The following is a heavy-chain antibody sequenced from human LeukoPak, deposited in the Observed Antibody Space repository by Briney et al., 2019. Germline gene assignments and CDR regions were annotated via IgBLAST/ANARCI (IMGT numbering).Heavy chain of an antibody. CDR1: GASISSHY. J-gene: IGHJ4*02. V-gene: IGHV4-59*11. D-gene: IGHD2-21*01. CDR3: ARVTSDGDSYFDY. Sequence: SETLSLTCTVSGASISSHYWSWVRQPPGKGLEWVGYIYYSGSTNYNPSLKRRVTISVDTSKNQFSLKLSSVTAADTAVYYCARVTSDGDSYFDYWGQGTLVTVSS. CDR2: IYYSGST.